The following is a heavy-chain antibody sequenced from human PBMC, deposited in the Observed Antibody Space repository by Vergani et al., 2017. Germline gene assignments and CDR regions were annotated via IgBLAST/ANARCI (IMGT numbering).Heavy chain of an antibody. D-gene: IGHD6-19*01. J-gene: IGHJ4*02. CDR2: VNHGGST. CDR1: GGSFSDYY. V-gene: IGHV4-34*01. Sequence: QVQLQEWGAGLLKTSETLSLTCGVSGGSFSDYYWSWIRQAQGMGLEWIGEVNHGGSTNYNPSLKSRVSISMDTSKNQFSLQLTSVTAADSALYFCASITRPPTRRSPPPDYWGQGILVTVSS. CDR3: ASITRPPTRRSPPPDY.